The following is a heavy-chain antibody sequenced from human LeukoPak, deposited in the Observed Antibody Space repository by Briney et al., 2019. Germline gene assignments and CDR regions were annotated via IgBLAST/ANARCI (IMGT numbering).Heavy chain of an antibody. Sequence: SVKVSCKASGGTFSSYAISWVGQAPGQGLEWMGGIIPIFGTANYAQKFQGRVTITADKSTSTAYMELNSLRAEDTAVYYCAKAYGLRIHLWLPWFDPWGQGTLVTVSS. D-gene: IGHD5-18*01. CDR2: IIPIFGTA. J-gene: IGHJ5*02. V-gene: IGHV1-69*06. CDR3: AKAYGLRIHLWLPWFDP. CDR1: GGTFSSYA.